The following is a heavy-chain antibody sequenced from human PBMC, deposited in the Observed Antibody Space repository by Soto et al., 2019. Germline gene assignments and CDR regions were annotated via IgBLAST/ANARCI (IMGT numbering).Heavy chain of an antibody. CDR2: LSGSGGTT. J-gene: IGHJ4*02. CDR1: GVTFSNYA. V-gene: IGHV3-23*01. Sequence: GGSLRLSCTVSGVTFSNYAMNWVRQAPGKGLEWVSSLSGSGGTTYYADSVKGRFIISRDNSKNTLYPLMNSLRAEDTALYYCAKQRADYGSGADTFYFDSWGQGALVTVSS. CDR3: AKQRADYGSGADTFYFDS. D-gene: IGHD3-10*01.